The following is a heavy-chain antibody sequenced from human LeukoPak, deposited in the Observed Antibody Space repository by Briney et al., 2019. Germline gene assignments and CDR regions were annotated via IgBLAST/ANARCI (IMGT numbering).Heavy chain of an antibody. CDR3: ARQKIVATITGIFDY. J-gene: IGHJ4*02. CDR2: IYYSGST. Sequence: SETLSLTCTVSGGSISSYYWSWIRQPPGKGLEWIGYIYYSGSTNYNPSLKSRVTISVDTSKNQFSLRLSSVTAADTAVYYCARQKIVATITGIFDYWGQGTLVTVYS. V-gene: IGHV4-59*08. D-gene: IGHD5-12*01. CDR1: GGSISSYY.